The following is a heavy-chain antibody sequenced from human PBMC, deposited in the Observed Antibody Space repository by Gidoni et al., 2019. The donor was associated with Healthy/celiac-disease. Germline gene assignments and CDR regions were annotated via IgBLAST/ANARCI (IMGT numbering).Heavy chain of an antibody. D-gene: IGHD3-10*01. CDR2: INTNPGNP. Sequence: QVQLVQSGSELKKPGASVKASCKASGYTFTSYATNWVRKAPGQGLEWMGWINTNPGNPTYAQGFTGRFVFSLDTSVSTAYLQISSLKAEDTAVYYCARVVGFDLYGSGSYFHTPHATPFDYWGQGTLVTVSS. CDR1: GYTFTSYA. J-gene: IGHJ4*02. CDR3: ARVVGFDLYGSGSYFHTPHATPFDY. V-gene: IGHV7-4-1*02.